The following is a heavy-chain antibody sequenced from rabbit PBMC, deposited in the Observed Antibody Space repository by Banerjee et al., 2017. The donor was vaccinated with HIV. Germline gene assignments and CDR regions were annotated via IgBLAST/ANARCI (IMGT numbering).Heavy chain of an antibody. V-gene: IGHV1S40*01. D-gene: IGHD1-1*01. CDR2: IYGGNSGST. CDR3: ASTGYASRSGGFNL. Sequence: QSLEESGGDLVKPGASLTLTCTASGFSFSSGYYMCWVRQAPGKGLEWIACIYGGNSGSTWYASWAKGRFTISKASSTTVTLQMTSLTAADTATYFCASTGYASRSGGFNLWGPGTLVTVS. J-gene: IGHJ4*01. CDR1: GFSFSSGYY.